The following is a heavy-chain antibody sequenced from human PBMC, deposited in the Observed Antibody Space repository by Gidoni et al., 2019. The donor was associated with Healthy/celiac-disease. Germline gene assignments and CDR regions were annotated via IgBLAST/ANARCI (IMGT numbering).Heavy chain of an antibody. J-gene: IGHJ3*02. CDR2: ISWNSGSI. CDR1: GFTFDDYA. D-gene: IGHD3-22*01. CDR3: AKDNRAYDSSGYLGGDAFDI. Sequence: EVQLVESGGGLVQPGRSLRLSCAASGFTFDDYAMHWVRQAPGKGLEWVSGISWNSGSIGYADSVKGRFTISRDNAKNSLYLQMNSLRAEDTALYYCAKDNRAYDSSGYLGGDAFDIWGQGTMVTVSS. V-gene: IGHV3-9*01.